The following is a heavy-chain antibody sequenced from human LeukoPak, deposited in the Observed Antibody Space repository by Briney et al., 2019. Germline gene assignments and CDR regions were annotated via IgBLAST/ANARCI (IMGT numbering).Heavy chain of an antibody. CDR2: IIPILGIA. D-gene: IGHD4-17*01. CDR3: ARDLRFRPFDP. CDR1: GGTFTSYA. V-gene: IGHV1-69*04. Sequence: SVTVSCKASGGTFTSYAISWVRQAPGQGLEWMGRIIPILGIANYAQKFQGRVTITAGKSTSTAYMELSSLRSEDTAVYYCARDLRFRPFDPWGQGTLVTVSS. J-gene: IGHJ5*02.